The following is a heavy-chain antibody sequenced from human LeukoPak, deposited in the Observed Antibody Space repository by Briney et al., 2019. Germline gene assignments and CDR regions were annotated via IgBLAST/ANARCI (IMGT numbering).Heavy chain of an antibody. J-gene: IGHJ3*02. CDR3: RRLSSGYYGDDAFDI. D-gene: IGHD3-22*01. Sequence: SETLSLTCTVSGGSISSYYWSWIRQPPGKGLEWIGYIYYSGSTNYNPSLKSRVTISVDTSKNQFSLKLSSVTAADTAVYYCRRLSSGYYGDDAFDIWGQGTMVTVSS. CDR1: GGSISSYY. CDR2: IYYSGST. V-gene: IGHV4-59*08.